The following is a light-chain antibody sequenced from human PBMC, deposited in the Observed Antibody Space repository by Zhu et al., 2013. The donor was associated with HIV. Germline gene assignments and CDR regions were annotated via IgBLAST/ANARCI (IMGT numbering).Light chain of an antibody. CDR2: DAS. CDR3: QQHNGYPYT. Sequence: AIQLAQSPSPLSASLSETVTITCRASQDIRSDLAWYQQKPGEPPKLLVSDASNLRNGVPSRFSASGSGAEFTFTITDLQPEDFATYYCQQHNGYPYTFGQGTRVDI. V-gene: IGKV1-13*02. CDR1: QDIRSD. J-gene: IGKJ2*01.